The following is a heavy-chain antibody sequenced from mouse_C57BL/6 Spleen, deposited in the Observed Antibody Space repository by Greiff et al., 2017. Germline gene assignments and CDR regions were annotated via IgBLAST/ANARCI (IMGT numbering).Heavy chain of an antibody. Sequence: QVQLKQSGPGLVAPSPSLSITCTASGFSFTSYGVSWVRQPPGKGLEWLGVIWGDGSTNYHSSLITRLSINKDNSKHQVFLKLNSLQTDDTATYYCAKGGDYFWYFDVWGTGTTVTVSS. CDR3: AKGGDYFWYFDV. CDR1: GFSFTSYG. D-gene: IGHD2-4*01. CDR2: IWGDGST. J-gene: IGHJ1*03. V-gene: IGHV2-3*01.